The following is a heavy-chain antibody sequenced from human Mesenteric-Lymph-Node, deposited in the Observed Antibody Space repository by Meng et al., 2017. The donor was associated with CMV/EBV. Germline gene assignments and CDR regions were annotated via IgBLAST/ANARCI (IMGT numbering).Heavy chain of an antibody. D-gene: IGHD2-2*01. J-gene: IGHJ3*02. V-gene: IGHV3-23*01. Sequence: GGPLRLSCAASGFTFSSYAMSWVRQAPGKGLEWVSAISGSGGSTYYADSVKGRFTISRDNSKNTLYLQMNSLRAEDTAVYYCAKALRYCSSTSCYETDAFDIWGQGTMVTVSS. CDR3: AKALRYCSSTSCYETDAFDI. CDR2: ISGSGGST. CDR1: GFTFSSYA.